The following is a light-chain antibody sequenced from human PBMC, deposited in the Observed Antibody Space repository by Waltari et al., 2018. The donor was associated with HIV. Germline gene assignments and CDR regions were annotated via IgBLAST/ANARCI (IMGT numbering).Light chain of an antibody. CDR3: SSYTSSSWV. J-gene: IGLJ3*02. CDR1: SSDVDYYNY. Sequence: QSALTQPASVSGSPGQSITISCTGISSDVDYYNYDCWYQQHPGKAPKLMIYDVTHRPSGVSNRFAGSKSGNTASLTISGLQAGDEADYYCSSYTSSSWVFGGGTKLTVL. CDR2: DVT. V-gene: IGLV2-14*03.